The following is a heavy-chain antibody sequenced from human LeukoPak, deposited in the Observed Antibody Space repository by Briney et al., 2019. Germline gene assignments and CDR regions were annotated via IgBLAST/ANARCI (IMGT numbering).Heavy chain of an antibody. Sequence: SETLSLTCTVSSGSIRSNYWSWVRQPPGKGLEWIAYIYQSGSTNYNPSLKSRVTISVDTSKNQFSLSLTSVTAADTAVYYCARHKWDGFNCFDYWGQGTQVTVSS. J-gene: IGHJ4*02. CDR2: IYQSGST. V-gene: IGHV4-59*08. D-gene: IGHD5-24*01. CDR1: SGSIRSNY. CDR3: ARHKWDGFNCFDY.